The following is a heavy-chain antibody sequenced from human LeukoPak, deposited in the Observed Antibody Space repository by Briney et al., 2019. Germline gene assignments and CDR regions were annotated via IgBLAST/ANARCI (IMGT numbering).Heavy chain of an antibody. J-gene: IGHJ4*01. D-gene: IGHD5-12*01. V-gene: IGHV4-30-2*01. Sequence: SETLSLTCAVSGGSISSGGYSWSWVRQPPGKGLEWIGYIYHSGSTYYYPSLKSRVTISVDRSKNQCSLKLSSVTAADTAVYYCARVLIVATLVFYYWGQETPVTVS. CDR2: IYHSGST. CDR3: ARVLIVATLVFYY. CDR1: GGSISSGGYS.